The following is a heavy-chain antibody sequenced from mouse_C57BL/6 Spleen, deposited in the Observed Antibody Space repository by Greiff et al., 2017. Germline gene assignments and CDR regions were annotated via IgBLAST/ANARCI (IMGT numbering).Heavy chain of an antibody. CDR1: GYTFTSYG. J-gene: IGHJ3*01. D-gene: IGHD2-4*01. CDR2: IYPRSGNT. V-gene: IGHV1-81*01. Sequence: VQLQQSGAELARPGASVKLSCKASGYTFTSYGISWVKQRTGQGLEWIGEIYPRSGNTYYNEKFKGKATLTADKSSSTAYMELRRRTSEDSAVYFCAREGYDYDLAYWGQGTLVTVSA. CDR3: AREGYDYDLAY.